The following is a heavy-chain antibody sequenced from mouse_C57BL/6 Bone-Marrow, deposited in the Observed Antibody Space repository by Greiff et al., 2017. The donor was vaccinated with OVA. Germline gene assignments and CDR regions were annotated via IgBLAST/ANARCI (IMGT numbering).Heavy chain of an antibody. Sequence: QVQLQQPGAELVKPGASVKMSCKASGYTFTSYWITWVKQRPGQGLEWIGDIYPGSGSTNYNEKFKSKGTLTVDTSSSTAYMQLSSLTSEDSAVXYCARDDYDPYYFDYWGQGTTLTVSS. D-gene: IGHD2-4*01. J-gene: IGHJ2*01. CDR2: IYPGSGST. V-gene: IGHV1-55*01. CDR3: ARDDYDPYYFDY. CDR1: GYTFTSYW.